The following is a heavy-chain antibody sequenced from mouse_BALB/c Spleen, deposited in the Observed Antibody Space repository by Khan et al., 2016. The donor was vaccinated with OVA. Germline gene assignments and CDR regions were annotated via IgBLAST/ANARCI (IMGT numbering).Heavy chain of an antibody. J-gene: IGHJ2*01. Sequence: QVQLQQPGPELVKPGSSMKMSCRASGYTFTDYVLNWVKQRAGQGLEWIGQIFPGSGDTYYNEKFKVKATLTAAKSSNHVYMQLSSLTSEDSAVYFCARSGYGSLVYWGQGTTLTVSS. CDR2: IFPGSGDT. CDR3: ARSGYGSLVY. V-gene: IGHV1-77*01. D-gene: IGHD1-1*01. CDR1: GYTFTDYV.